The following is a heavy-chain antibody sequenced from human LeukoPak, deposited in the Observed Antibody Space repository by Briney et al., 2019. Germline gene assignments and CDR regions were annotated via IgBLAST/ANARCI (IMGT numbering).Heavy chain of an antibody. CDR2: IYYSGST. Sequence: SETLSLTCTVSGGSISDYYWNWIRQTPGRGLEWIGYIYYSGSTSYNPSVKSRVTISVDTSKNQFSLKLTSVTAADTAVYYCARSGVPAARGDWFDPWGQGTLVTVSS. V-gene: IGHV4-59*08. J-gene: IGHJ5*02. D-gene: IGHD6-13*01. CDR3: ARSGVPAARGDWFDP. CDR1: GGSISDYY.